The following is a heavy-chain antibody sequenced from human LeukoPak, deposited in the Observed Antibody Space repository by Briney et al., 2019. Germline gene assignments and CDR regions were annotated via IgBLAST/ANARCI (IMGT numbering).Heavy chain of an antibody. D-gene: IGHD2-21*02. CDR2: INHGGIT. CDR3: ASIPGMSSGGDILLDY. V-gene: IGHV4-34*01. CDR1: GGSFSGYY. Sequence: NTSETLSLTCAVYGGSFSGYYWIWIRQPPGKGLEWIGDINHGGITNYNPSLKGRVTISLDTSKNQFSLQLSSVTAADTAVYYCASIPGMSSGGDILLDYWGQGTLVTVSS. J-gene: IGHJ4*02.